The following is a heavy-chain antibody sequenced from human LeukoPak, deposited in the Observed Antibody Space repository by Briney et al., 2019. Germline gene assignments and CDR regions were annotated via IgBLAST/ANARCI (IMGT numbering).Heavy chain of an antibody. V-gene: IGHV4-38-2*02. CDR2: IYHSGST. J-gene: IGHJ5*02. D-gene: IGHD2-2*01. CDR1: GYSISSGYY. CDR3: ASQRSGIVVVPAARFDL. Sequence: PSETLSLTCTVSGYSISSGYYWGWIRQPPGKGLEWIGSIYHSGSTYYNPSLKSRVTISVDTSKDQFSLKLSSVTAADTAVYYCASQRSGIVVVPAARFDLWGQGTLVTVSS.